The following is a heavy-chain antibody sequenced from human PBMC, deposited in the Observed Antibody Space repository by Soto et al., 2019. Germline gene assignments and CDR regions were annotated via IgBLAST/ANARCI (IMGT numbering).Heavy chain of an antibody. D-gene: IGHD3-10*01. V-gene: IGHV1-18*01. CDR3: ATGRYGEY. J-gene: IGHJ4*02. CDR1: GYAFTTYG. Sequence: QVHLVQSGAEVKKPGASVKVSCQGSGYAFTTYGITWVRQAPGQGLEWMGWISAHNGNTNYAQKRQGTVTVTRDTSTSAAYMELRSLRYADTAVYCCATGRYGEYWGQGALVTVPS. CDR2: ISAHNGNT.